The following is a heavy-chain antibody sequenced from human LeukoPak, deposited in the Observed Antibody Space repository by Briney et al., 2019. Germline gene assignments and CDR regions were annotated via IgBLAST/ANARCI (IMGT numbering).Heavy chain of an antibody. CDR2: IYYSGSI. Sequence: PSETLSLTCTVSGGSISSYYWSWIRQPPGKGLEWIGYIYYSGSINYNPSLRSRVTISVDTSKNQFSLKLSSVTAADTAVYYCARSTDGYNYIGYFDYWGQGTLVTVSS. CDR3: ARSTDGYNYIGYFDY. CDR1: GGSISSYY. D-gene: IGHD5-24*01. V-gene: IGHV4-59*01. J-gene: IGHJ4*02.